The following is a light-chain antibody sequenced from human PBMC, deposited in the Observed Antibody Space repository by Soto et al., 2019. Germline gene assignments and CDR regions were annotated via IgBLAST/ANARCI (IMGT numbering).Light chain of an antibody. CDR1: SSDVGGYNY. J-gene: IGLJ3*02. V-gene: IGLV2-14*01. CDR2: EVS. CDR3: SSYTSSSTRV. Sequence: QSVLTQPASVSGSPGQSITISCTGTSSDVGGYNYVSWYQQHPGKAPKLMIYEVSNRPSGVSNRFSGSKSGNTASLTISGLQAKDEAAYYCSSYTSSSTRVFGGGTKLTVL.